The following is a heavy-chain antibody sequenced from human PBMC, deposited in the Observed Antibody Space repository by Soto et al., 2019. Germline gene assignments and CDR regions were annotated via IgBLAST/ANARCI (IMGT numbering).Heavy chain of an antibody. V-gene: IGHV4-30-4*01. CDR1: GASVSRGDYY. CDR3: ARRVTGGGERFDP. J-gene: IGHJ5*02. CDR2: IYSSGNT. Sequence: SETLSLTCTVSGASVSRGDYYWTWIRQPPGKDLEWIGYIYSSGNTNYNPSLRSRVTMSKDTSKNQFSLKLNSVTAADTAVYYCARRVTGGGERFDPWGLGTLVTVSS. D-gene: IGHD7-27*01.